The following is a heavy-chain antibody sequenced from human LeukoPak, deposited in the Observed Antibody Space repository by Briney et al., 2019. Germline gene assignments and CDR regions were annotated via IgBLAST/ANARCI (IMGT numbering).Heavy chain of an antibody. V-gene: IGHV4-4*09. CDR3: ARLRVSGSYLYYFDY. J-gene: IGHJ4*02. D-gene: IGHD1-26*01. CDR1: GGSISSYH. Sequence: SETLSLTCTVAGGSISSYHWSWVRQPPGKGLEWIGYILTSGTTNYNRSLKSRLTISGDTSKTQFTLRLSSVTAADTAVYFSARLRVSGSYLYYFDYWGQGTLVTVSS. CDR2: ILTSGTT.